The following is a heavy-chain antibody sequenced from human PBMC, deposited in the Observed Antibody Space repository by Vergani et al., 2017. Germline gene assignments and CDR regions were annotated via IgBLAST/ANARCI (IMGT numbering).Heavy chain of an antibody. CDR2: ISGSGGST. D-gene: IGHD1-26*01. Sequence: EVQLVESGGGLVKPGGSLRLSCAASGFTFSSYSMNWVRQAPGKGLEWVSAISGSGGSTYYADSVKGRFTISRDNSKNTLYLQMNSLRAEDTAVYYCAKDLEWELPSCDYWGQGTLVTVSS. CDR1: GFTFSSYS. CDR3: AKDLEWELPSCDY. V-gene: IGHV3-23*04. J-gene: IGHJ4*02.